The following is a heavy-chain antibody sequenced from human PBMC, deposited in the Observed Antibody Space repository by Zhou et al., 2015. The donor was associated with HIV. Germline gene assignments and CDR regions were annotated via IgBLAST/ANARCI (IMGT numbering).Heavy chain of an antibody. Sequence: QVQLVESGGGLVMPGGSLRLSCVASGFTFSDHYMSWIRQVPGKGLEWISYISSSGTSISYADSMKGRFTISRDNAKNSLYLQMNSLRVEDTAVYYCVREGVGGYFAGWGQGTLVTVSS. V-gene: IGHV3-11*01. CDR1: GFTFSDHY. D-gene: IGHD5-12*01. CDR3: VREGVGGYFAG. CDR2: ISSSGTSI. J-gene: IGHJ4*02.